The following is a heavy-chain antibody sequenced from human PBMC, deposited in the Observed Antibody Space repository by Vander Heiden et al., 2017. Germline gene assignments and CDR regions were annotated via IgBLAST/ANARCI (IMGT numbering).Heavy chain of an antibody. Sequence: EVQLVQSGAEVRKPGASLRIPCKGSANSFTNYYISWVRQMPVKGLEWMGRIDPSDSYTNYSPSFQGHVTISADESISTAYLQWSSLKASDTAMYYCARCYCGSGRCYCSDWGQGTLVTVSS. J-gene: IGHJ4*02. D-gene: IGHD2-15*01. CDR3: ARCYCGSGRCYCSD. CDR2: IDPSDSYT. V-gene: IGHV5-10-1*03. CDR1: ANSFTNYY.